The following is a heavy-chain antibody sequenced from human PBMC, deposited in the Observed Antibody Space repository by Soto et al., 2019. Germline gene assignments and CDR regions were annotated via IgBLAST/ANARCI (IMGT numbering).Heavy chain of an antibody. CDR2: IGGRGTTI. J-gene: IGHJ4*02. Sequence: EVQLVESGGGLVQPGGSLTLSCVASGFTLRSHSMNWVRQAPGKGLEWLAYIGGRGTTIDYADSVKGRFTISRDNAKNSVFLQMSSLRAEDTAVYYCARDPPYSTSSGYFDHWGQGTLGTVSS. CDR1: GFTLRSHS. V-gene: IGHV3-48*01. D-gene: IGHD6-6*01. CDR3: ARDPPYSTSSGYFDH.